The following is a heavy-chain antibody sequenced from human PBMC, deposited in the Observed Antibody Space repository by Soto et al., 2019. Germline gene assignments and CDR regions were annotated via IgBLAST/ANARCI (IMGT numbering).Heavy chain of an antibody. CDR1: GFTFDDYA. CDR2: ISWNSGSI. Sequence: RRLSCAASGFTFDDYAMHWVRQAPGKGLEWVSGISWNSGSIGYADSVKGRFTISRDNAKNSLYLQMNSLRAEDTALYYCAKDKRYNWNDGGGIFDYWGQGTLVTVSS. D-gene: IGHD1-1*01. J-gene: IGHJ4*02. CDR3: AKDKRYNWNDGGGIFDY. V-gene: IGHV3-9*01.